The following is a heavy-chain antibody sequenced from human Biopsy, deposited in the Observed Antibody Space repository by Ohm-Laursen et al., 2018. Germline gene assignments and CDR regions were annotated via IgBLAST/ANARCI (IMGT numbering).Heavy chain of an antibody. CDR1: GFNFDDYA. D-gene: IGHD3-16*01. Sequence: SLRLSCAASGFNFDDYAMHWIRHGPGKGLEWVAGLTWNSGTIAYAGSVRGRFTISRDNAKNSLYPQMNNLTSEDTALYYCVRSLRNYDFLDSWGQGTLVSASS. CDR2: LTWNSGTI. CDR3: VRSLRNYDFLDS. V-gene: IGHV3-9*01. J-gene: IGHJ4*02.